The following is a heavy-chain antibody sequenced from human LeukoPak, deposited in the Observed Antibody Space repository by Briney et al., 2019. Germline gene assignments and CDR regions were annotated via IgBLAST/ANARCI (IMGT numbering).Heavy chain of an antibody. D-gene: IGHD2-2*01. J-gene: IGHJ6*02. CDR3: ARDPDCSSTSCLYYYYYGMDV. V-gene: IGHV1-18*01. Sequence: EASVKVSCKASGGTFSSYAISWVRQAPGQGLEWMGWISAYNGNTNYAQKLQGRVTMTTDTSTSTAYMELRSLRSDDTAVYYCARDPDCSSTSCLYYYYYGMDVWGQGTTVTVSS. CDR1: GGTFSSYA. CDR2: ISAYNGNT.